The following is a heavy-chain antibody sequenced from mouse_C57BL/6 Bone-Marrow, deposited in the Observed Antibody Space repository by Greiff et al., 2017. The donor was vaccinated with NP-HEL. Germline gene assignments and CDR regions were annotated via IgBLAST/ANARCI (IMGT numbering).Heavy chain of an antibody. CDR1: GYTFTSYW. CDR3: AREVYYGSSLFAY. J-gene: IGHJ3*01. Sequence: QVQLQQSGAELVKPGASVKLSCKASGYTFTSYWMQWVKQRPGQGLEWIGEIDPSDSYTNYNQKFKGKATLTVDTSSSTAYMQLSSLTSEDSAVYYCAREVYYGSSLFAYWGQGTLVTVSA. V-gene: IGHV1-50*01. CDR2: IDPSDSYT. D-gene: IGHD1-1*01.